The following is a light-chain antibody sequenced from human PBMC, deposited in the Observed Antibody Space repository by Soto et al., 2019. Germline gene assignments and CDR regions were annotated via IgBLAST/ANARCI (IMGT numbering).Light chain of an antibody. V-gene: IGLV2-14*01. CDR2: DVS. Sequence: QSALTQPASVSGSPGXSITISCTGTSSDVGGYNYVSWYQQHPGKAPKLMIYDVSNRPSGVSNRFSGSKSGNTASLTISGLQAEDEADYYCSSYTSSILFGGGTKLTVL. CDR1: SSDVGGYNY. CDR3: SSYTSSIL. J-gene: IGLJ2*01.